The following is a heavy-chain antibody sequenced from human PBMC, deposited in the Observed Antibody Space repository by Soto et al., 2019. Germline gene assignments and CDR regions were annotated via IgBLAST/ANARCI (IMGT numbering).Heavy chain of an antibody. Sequence: ASVKVSCKASGYTFTSYGISWVRQAPGQGLEWMGWISAYNGNTNYAQKLQGRVTMTTDTSTSTAYMELRSLRSDDTAVYYCARERFAVAGTSWFDPWGQGTLVTVSS. J-gene: IGHJ5*02. CDR1: GYTFTSYG. CDR3: ARERFAVAGTSWFDP. CDR2: ISAYNGNT. V-gene: IGHV1-18*04. D-gene: IGHD6-19*01.